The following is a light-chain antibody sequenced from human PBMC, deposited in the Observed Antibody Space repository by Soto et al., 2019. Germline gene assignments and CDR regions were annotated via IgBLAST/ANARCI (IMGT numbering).Light chain of an antibody. J-gene: IGKJ4*01. CDR2: DVS. CDR1: PTARTY. V-gene: IGKV3-11*01. CDR3: QQRSSWPLT. Sequence: EIVLTQSPATLSLSPGERATLSCRASPTARTYLAWYQQKPGQAPRLLIYDVSNRATGVPARFSGSGSETDFSLTISSLEPEDFAVYYCQQRSSWPLTLGGGTRVEI.